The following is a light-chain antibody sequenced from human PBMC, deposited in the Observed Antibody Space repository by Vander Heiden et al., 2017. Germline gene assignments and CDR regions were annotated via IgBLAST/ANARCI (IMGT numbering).Light chain of an antibody. V-gene: IGLV2-18*02. CDR1: SSDVGSYNR. J-gene: IGLJ2*01. CDR3: SSYTSSITVV. Sequence: HSALTQPPSVSGSPGQSVTISCTGTSSDVGSYNRVSWYQQPPGTAPKLMIYEVNNRPSGVPDRFSGSKSGNTASLTISGLQADDEADYYCSSYTSSITVVFGGGTKLTVL. CDR2: EVN.